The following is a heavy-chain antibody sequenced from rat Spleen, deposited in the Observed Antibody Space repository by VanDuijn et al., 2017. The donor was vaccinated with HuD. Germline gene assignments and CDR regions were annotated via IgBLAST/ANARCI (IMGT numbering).Heavy chain of an antibody. V-gene: IGHV5S23*01. J-gene: IGHJ2*01. CDR2: ITNSGGST. CDR1: GFTFSNYY. Sequence: EVQLVESGGGLVQPGRSLKLSCAASGFTFSNYYMAWVRQAPTKGLEWVASITNSGGSTYYRDSVKGRFTISRDNAKSTLYLQMDSLRSEDTATYYCTRDQLLFDYWGQGVMVTVSS. D-gene: IGHD1-10*01. CDR3: TRDQLLFDY.